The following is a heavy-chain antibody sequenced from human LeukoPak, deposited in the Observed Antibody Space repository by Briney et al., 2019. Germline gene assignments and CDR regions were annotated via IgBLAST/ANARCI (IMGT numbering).Heavy chain of an antibody. Sequence: ASVKVSCKASGYTFTDYYMHWVRQATGQGLEWMGWMNPNSGNTGYAQKFQGRVTMTRNTSISTAYMELSSLRSEDTAVYYCARGSPPRRNYDSRGYYSYYFDYWGQGTLVTVSS. CDR2: MNPNSGNT. V-gene: IGHV1-8*01. D-gene: IGHD3-22*01. CDR3: ARGSPPRRNYDSRGYYSYYFDY. CDR1: GYTFTDYY. J-gene: IGHJ4*02.